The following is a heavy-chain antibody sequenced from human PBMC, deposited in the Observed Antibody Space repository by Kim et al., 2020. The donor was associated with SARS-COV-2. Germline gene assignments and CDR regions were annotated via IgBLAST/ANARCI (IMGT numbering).Heavy chain of an antibody. V-gene: IGHV4-34*01. D-gene: IGHD3-10*01. J-gene: IGHJ3*02. CDR2: INHSGST. Sequence: SETLSLTCAVYGGSFSGYYWSWIRQPPGKGLEWIGEINHSGSTNYNPSLKSRVTISVDTSKNQFSLKLSSVTAADTTVYYCAREPYGSGAFDIWGQGTMVTVSS. CDR3: AREPYGSGAFDI. CDR1: GGSFSGYY.